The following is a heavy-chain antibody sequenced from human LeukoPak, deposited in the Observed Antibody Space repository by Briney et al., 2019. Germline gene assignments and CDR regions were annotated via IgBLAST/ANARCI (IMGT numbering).Heavy chain of an antibody. CDR2: IYHTGST. J-gene: IGHJ1*01. CDR1: GGSISSSNW. D-gene: IGHD6-19*01. CDR3: ARDEQWLAH. Sequence: SGTLSLTCAVSGGSISSSNWWSWVRQPPGKGLEWIGEIYHTGSTNYNPSLKSRVTISVDMPKNQFSLNLTSVTAADTAVYYCARDEQWLAHWGQGTLVTVSS. V-gene: IGHV4-4*02.